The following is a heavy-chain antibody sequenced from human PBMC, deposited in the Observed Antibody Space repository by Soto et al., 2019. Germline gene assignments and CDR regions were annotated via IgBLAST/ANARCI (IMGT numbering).Heavy chain of an antibody. CDR3: AIARRPRGSYVFDY. V-gene: IGHV1-2*04. J-gene: IGHJ4*02. CDR2: INPNSGGT. Sequence: EASVKVSCKASGYTFTGYYMHWVRQAPGQGLEWMGWINPNSGGTNYAQKFQGWVTMTRDTSISTAYMELSRLRSDDTAVYYCAIARRPRGSYVFDYWGQGTQVTVS. D-gene: IGHD3-16*01. CDR1: GYTFTGYY.